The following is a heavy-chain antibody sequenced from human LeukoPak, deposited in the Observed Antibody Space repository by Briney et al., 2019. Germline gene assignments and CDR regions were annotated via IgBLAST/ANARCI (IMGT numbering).Heavy chain of an antibody. CDR2: VSPNNGDT. V-gene: IGHV1-2*02. J-gene: IGHJ6*03. CDR1: GYTFTDYY. D-gene: IGHD1-1*01. Sequence: ASVKVSCKASGYTFTDYYIHWVRQAPGQGVEWMGWVSPNNGDTNYAQKFQGRVTMTRDTTINTAYMELSRLRSVDTAVYYCARDRESLETGNFDYYYYMDVWGKGTTVTVSS. CDR3: ARDRESLETGNFDYYYYMDV.